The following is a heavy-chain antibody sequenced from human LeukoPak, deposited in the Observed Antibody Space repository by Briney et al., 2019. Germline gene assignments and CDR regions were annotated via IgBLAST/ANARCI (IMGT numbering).Heavy chain of an antibody. CDR3: ASREDWFDP. CDR2: IYYSGST. V-gene: IGHV4-59*06. J-gene: IGHJ5*02. Sequence: SETLSLTCTVSGGSISSYYWSWIRQPPGKGLEWIGYIYYSGSTYYNPSLKSRVTISIDTSKNQFSLKLSSVTAADTAVYYCASREDWFDPWGQGTLVTVSS. D-gene: IGHD2-15*01. CDR1: GGSISSYY.